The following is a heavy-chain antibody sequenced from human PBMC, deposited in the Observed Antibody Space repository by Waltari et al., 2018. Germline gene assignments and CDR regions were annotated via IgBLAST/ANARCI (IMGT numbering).Heavy chain of an antibody. V-gene: IGHV3-23*04. D-gene: IGHD3-10*01. J-gene: IGHJ4*02. Sequence: EVQLVESGGGLVQPGGSLRLSCAVHGFTFINNAISWVRQAPGKGLEWVSATGDGGSVTYYADSAKGRFSISRDNSKNTVYLQMNSLRAEDSALYYCARGFGELLPLDYWGQGTLVTVST. CDR1: GFTFINNA. CDR3: ARGFGELLPLDY. CDR2: TGDGGSVT.